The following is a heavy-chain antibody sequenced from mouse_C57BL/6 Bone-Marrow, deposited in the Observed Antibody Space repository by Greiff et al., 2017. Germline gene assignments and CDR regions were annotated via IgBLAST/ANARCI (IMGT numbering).Heavy chain of an antibody. D-gene: IGHD2-4*01. CDR1: GYTFTSYW. V-gene: IGHV1-72*01. Sequence: VQLQQSGAELVKPGASVKLSCKASGYTFTSYWMHWVKQRPGRGLEWIGRIDPKSGGTNYNEKFKSKATLTVDKPSSTAYMQLSSLTSEDSAVYYCATEWNDYDDGYWFAYWGQGTLVTVSA. J-gene: IGHJ3*01. CDR2: IDPKSGGT. CDR3: ATEWNDYDDGYWFAY.